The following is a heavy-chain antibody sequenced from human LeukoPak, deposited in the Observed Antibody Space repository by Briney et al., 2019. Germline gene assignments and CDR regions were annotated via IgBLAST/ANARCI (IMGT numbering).Heavy chain of an antibody. D-gene: IGHD3-16*01. V-gene: IGHV1-46*03. CDR3: AKGAESYYYGMDV. CDR2: INPSGGST. Sequence: ASVKVSCKASGYTFTSYYMHWVRQAPGQGLEWMGIINPSGGSTSYAQKFQGRVAMTRDTSTSTVYMELSSLRSEDTAVYYCAKGAESYYYGMDVWGQGTTVTVSS. CDR1: GYTFTSYY. J-gene: IGHJ6*02.